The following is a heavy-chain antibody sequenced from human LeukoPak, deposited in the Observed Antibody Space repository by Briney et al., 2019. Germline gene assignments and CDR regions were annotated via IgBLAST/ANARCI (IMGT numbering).Heavy chain of an antibody. D-gene: IGHD2-21*02. CDR1: GGSISSYY. J-gene: IGHJ4*02. CDR2: IYSSGST. Sequence: SETLSLTCTVAGGSISSYYWSWVRQPPGKGLEWIGYIYSSGSTNYNPSLKSRITISVDTSKNQFSLKLSSVTAADTAVYYCARFAYCGGHCWYYFDYWGQGSLVTVSS. CDR3: ARFAYCGGHCWYYFDY. V-gene: IGHV4-59*01.